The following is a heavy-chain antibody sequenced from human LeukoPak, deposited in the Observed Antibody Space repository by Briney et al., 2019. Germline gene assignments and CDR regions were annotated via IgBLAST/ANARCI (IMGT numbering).Heavy chain of an antibody. CDR2: INHSGST. J-gene: IGHJ3*02. V-gene: IGHV4-34*01. CDR1: GGSFSGYY. Sequence: PSETLSLTCAVYGGSFSGYYWSWIRQPPGKGLEWIGEINHSGSTNYNPSLKSRVTISVDTSKNQFSLKLSSVTAADTAVYYCARDVLIAADGVIRLDAFDIWGQGTVVTVSS. CDR3: ARDVLIAADGVIRLDAFDI. D-gene: IGHD6-13*01.